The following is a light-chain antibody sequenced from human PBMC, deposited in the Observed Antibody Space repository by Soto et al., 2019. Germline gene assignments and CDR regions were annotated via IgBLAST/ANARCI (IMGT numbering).Light chain of an antibody. J-gene: IGLJ1*01. CDR3: CSYAGSSTLYV. V-gene: IGLV2-23*01. Sequence: SVLTPPASVSGSPGQAVPLSCPGTSSDVGSYNLVSWYQQHPGKAPKLMIYEGSERPSGVSDRFSGSKSGNTASLTISGLQAEDEADYYCCSYAGSSTLYVFRTGTKVPVL. CDR1: SSDVGSYNL. CDR2: EGS.